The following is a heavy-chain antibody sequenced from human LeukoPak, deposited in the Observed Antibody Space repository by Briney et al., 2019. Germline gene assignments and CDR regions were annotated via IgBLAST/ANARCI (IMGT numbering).Heavy chain of an antibody. D-gene: IGHD6-19*01. J-gene: IGHJ6*02. CDR2: ISSSGSTI. CDR3: ARDAVAGTGSGYYGMDV. CDR1: GFTFSSYE. Sequence: PGGSLRLSCAASGFTFSSYEMNWVRQAPGKGLEWVSYISSSGSTIYYADSVKGRLTISRDNAKNSLYLQMNSLRAEDTAVYYCARDAVAGTGSGYYGMDVWGQGTTVTVSS. V-gene: IGHV3-48*03.